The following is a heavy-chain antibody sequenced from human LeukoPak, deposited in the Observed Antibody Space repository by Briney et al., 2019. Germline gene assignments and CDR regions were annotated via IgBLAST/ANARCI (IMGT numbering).Heavy chain of an antibody. D-gene: IGHD3-22*01. CDR1: GFTFSSYS. V-gene: IGHV3-21*01. CDR2: IISSSSYI. J-gene: IGHJ4*02. Sequence: GGSLRLSCAASGFTFSSYSTNWVRQAPGKGLEWVSSIISSSSYIYYADSVKGRFTISRDNAKNSLYLQMNSLRAEDTAVYYCARDFPKYYYDSSGYERGTFDYWGQGTLVTVSS. CDR3: ARDFPKYYYDSSGYERGTFDY.